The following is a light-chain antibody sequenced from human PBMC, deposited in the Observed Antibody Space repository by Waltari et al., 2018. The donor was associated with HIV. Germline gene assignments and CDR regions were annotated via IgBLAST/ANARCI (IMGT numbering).Light chain of an antibody. CDR2: WAS. CDR1: QSVLYNSNSKNY. CDR3: HQYYTTPWA. V-gene: IGKV4-1*01. J-gene: IGKJ1*01. Sequence: DIVLTQSPDSLAVSLGERATINCKASQSVLYNSNSKNYLSWYQQKPRQPPKLLIYWASTRESGVPDRFSGSGSGTDFTLTISGLQAEDVAVYYCHQYYTTPWAFGQGTKVEIK.